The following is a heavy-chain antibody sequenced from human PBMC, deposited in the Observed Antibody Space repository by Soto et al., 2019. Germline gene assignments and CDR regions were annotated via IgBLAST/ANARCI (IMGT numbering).Heavy chain of an antibody. J-gene: IGHJ4*02. CDR3: GRGSANRGPPY. Sequence: GGSLRLSCAASGFLFNNYWMHLVRQAPGKGLVWVARINVDGTTTYVDSVKGRFTISRDNAKNMVYLQMNSLRVEDTAMYYCGRGSANRGPPYWGQG. D-gene: IGHD7-27*01. CDR1: GFLFNNYW. CDR2: INVDGTT. V-gene: IGHV3-74*01.